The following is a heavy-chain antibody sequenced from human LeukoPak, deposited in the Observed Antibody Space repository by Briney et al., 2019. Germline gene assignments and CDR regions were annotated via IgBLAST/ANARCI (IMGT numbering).Heavy chain of an antibody. D-gene: IGHD3-3*01. CDR1: GFTFSSYG. V-gene: IGHV3-30*03. CDR3: XXXXXXXFFGEISVRQKYNWFDP. J-gene: IGHJ5*02. CDR2: ISYDGSNK. Sequence: TGGSLRLSCAASGFTFSSYGMHWVRQAPGKGLEWVAVISYDGSNKYYVDSVKGRFTISRDNSKNTLYLQMNSLRAKDTAVYYXXXXXXXXFFGEISVRQKYNWFDPWGQGTLVTVSS.